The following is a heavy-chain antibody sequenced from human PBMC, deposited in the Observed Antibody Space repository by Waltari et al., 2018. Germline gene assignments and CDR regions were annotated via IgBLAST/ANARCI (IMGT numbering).Heavy chain of an antibody. V-gene: IGHV4-59*01. Sequence: QVQLQESGPGLVKPSETLSLTCTVSGGSISSYYWSWIRQPPGKGLEWIGYIYYSGSTNYNPSLKSRFTISVDTSKNQFSLKLSSVTAADTAVYYCAREGYSSSSGGSYYYYMDVWGKGTTVTVSS. CDR2: IYYSGST. CDR3: AREGYSSSSGGSYYYYMDV. D-gene: IGHD6-6*01. CDR1: GGSISSYY. J-gene: IGHJ6*03.